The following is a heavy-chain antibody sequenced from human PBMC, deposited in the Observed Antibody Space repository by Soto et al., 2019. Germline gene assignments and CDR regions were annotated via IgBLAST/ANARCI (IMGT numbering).Heavy chain of an antibody. Sequence: ASLKVSCKASGYTFTSYAMHWVRQAPGQRLEWMGWINAGNGNTKYSQKFQGRVTITRDTSASTAYMELSSLRSEDTAVYYCARGVGDIVVVVDATQLDYWGQGTLVTVSS. CDR1: GYTFTSYA. V-gene: IGHV1-3*01. CDR2: INAGNGNT. J-gene: IGHJ4*02. D-gene: IGHD2-15*01. CDR3: ARGVGDIVVVVDATQLDY.